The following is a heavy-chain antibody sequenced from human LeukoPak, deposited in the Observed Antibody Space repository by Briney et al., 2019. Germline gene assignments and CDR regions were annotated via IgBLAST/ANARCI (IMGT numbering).Heavy chain of an antibody. Sequence: GGSLRLSCAASGFTFSSYWMSWVRQAPGKGLEWVANIKQDGSEKYYVDSVKGRFTISRDNAKSSLYLQMNSLRAEDTAVYYCARDALRRDGYIGDRWGQGTLVTVSS. CDR1: GFTFSSYW. J-gene: IGHJ4*02. CDR2: IKQDGSEK. V-gene: IGHV3-7*01. D-gene: IGHD5-24*01. CDR3: ARDALRRDGYIGDR.